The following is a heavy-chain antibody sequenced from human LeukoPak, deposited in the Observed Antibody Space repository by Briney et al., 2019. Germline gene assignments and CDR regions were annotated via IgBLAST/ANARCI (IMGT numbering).Heavy chain of an antibody. Sequence: SGTLSLTCTVSGGSITSYYWSWIRQPPGKGLEWIGYIYYSGSTNYNPSLKSRVTISVDTSKNQFSLKLSSVTAADTAVYYCARATSFDYWGQGILVTVSS. CDR3: ARATSFDY. CDR1: GGSITSYY. D-gene: IGHD1-26*01. CDR2: IYYSGST. V-gene: IGHV4-59*08. J-gene: IGHJ4*02.